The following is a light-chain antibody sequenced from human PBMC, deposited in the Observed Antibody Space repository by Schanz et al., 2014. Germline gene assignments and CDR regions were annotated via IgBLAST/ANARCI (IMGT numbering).Light chain of an antibody. CDR2: AAS. CDR3: QQSYSTPLT. CDR1: QSISTY. Sequence: QMTQSPSSLSASVGDRVTITCRASQSISTYLNWYQQKPGKAPKFLIYAASSLQSEVPSRFSGSGSGTDFTLTISSLQPEDFATYYCQQSYSTPLTFGGGTKVEIK. J-gene: IGKJ4*01. V-gene: IGKV1-39*01.